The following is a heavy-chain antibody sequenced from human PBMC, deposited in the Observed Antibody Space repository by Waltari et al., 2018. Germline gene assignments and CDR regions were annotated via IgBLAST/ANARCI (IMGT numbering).Heavy chain of an antibody. J-gene: IGHJ4*02. CDR1: GGSISSSSYY. CDR2: IYYSGSN. CDR3: ARDAVKRYYFDY. V-gene: IGHV4-39*07. Sequence: QLQLQESGPGLVKPSETLSLTCTVSGGSISSSSYYWGWIRQPPGEGREWSGSIYYSGSNYYNPSLTRSVTISVDTSKNQFSLKMSYVTAADKAVYYCARDAVKRYYFDYWGQGTLVTVSS.